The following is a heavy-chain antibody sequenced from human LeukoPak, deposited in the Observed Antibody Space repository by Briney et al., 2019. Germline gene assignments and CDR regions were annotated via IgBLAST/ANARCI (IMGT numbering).Heavy chain of an antibody. J-gene: IGHJ4*02. CDR3: ARDVGWTYPFDY. Sequence: SQTLSLTCAISGDSVSSNSAAWNWIRQSPSRGLEWLGRTFYRSKWYNDYAVSFKSRVTINPDTSKNQFSLQLDSVTPEDTAVYYCARDVGWTYPFDYWGQGTLVTVSS. V-gene: IGHV6-1*01. CDR2: TFYRSKWYN. D-gene: IGHD3/OR15-3a*01. CDR1: GDSVSSNSAA.